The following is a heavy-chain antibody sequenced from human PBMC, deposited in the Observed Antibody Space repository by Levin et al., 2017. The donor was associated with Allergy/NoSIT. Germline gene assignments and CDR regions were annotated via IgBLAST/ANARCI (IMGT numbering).Heavy chain of an antibody. D-gene: IGHD5-12*01. CDR2: ISTDGVTT. CDR1: GFPFSSYA. Sequence: GGSLRLSCAASGFPFSSYAMSWVRQPPGKGLEWVSGISTDGVTTYYADSVEGRFTISRDNSKHTVSLQMNSLRAGDTAVYYCRFHPSGYEGAELDYWGQGTLVTVSS. V-gene: IGHV3-23*01. J-gene: IGHJ4*02. CDR3: RFHPSGYEGAELDY.